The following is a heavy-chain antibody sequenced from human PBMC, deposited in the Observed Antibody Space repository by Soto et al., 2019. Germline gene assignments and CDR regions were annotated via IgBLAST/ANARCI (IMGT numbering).Heavy chain of an antibody. CDR3: ARWLRVDGYDEGVDY. CDR2: IDPSDSYT. J-gene: IGHJ4*02. V-gene: IGHV5-10-1*01. Sequence: RGESLKISCKGSGYSFTSYWISWVRQMPGKGLEWMGRIDPSDSYTNYSPSFQGHVTISADKSISTAYLQWSSLKASDTAMYYCARWLRVDGYDEGVDYWGQGTLVTVSS. D-gene: IGHD5-12*01. CDR1: GYSFTSYW.